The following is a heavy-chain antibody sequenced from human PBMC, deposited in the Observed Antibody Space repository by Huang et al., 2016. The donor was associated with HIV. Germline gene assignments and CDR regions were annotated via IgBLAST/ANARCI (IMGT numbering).Heavy chain of an antibody. CDR3: ATHSGGDSYAPYY. CDR2: SEPEDGET. Sequence: QVQLVQSGAEVRKPGASGKVSCKVSGDILTEVAMHWVRQCPGKGLEWRGGSEPEDGETMYAEKLQGRVTMTEDTSTDTAYLELSGLTSDDTAVYYCATHSGGDSYAPYYWGQGTLVTVSS. V-gene: IGHV1-24*01. CDR1: GDILTEVA. J-gene: IGHJ4*02. D-gene: IGHD2-21*02.